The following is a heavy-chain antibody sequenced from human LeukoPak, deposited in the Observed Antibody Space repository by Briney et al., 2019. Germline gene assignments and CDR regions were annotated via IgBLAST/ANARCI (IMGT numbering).Heavy chain of an antibody. CDR1: GFTFDDYA. V-gene: IGHV3-9*01. Sequence: GGSLRLSCAASGFTFDDYAMHWVRQAPGKGLEWVSGISWNSGSIGYADSVKGRFTISRDNAKNSLYLQMNSLRAEDTAVYYCASYPHYDSWSGYLPGYYYGMDVWGQGTTVTVSS. CDR3: ASYPHYDSWSGYLPGYYYGMDV. D-gene: IGHD3-3*01. CDR2: ISWNSGSI. J-gene: IGHJ6*02.